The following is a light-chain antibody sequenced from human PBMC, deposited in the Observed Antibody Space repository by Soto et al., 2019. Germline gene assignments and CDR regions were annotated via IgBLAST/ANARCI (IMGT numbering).Light chain of an antibody. CDR2: EVN. CDR3: GAHAGSNTWV. J-gene: IGLJ3*02. CDR1: SGDIGAYNY. Sequence: QSALTQSPSASASPGQSFTISCTGSSGDIGAYNYVSWYQQHPGKAPKLIIYEVNKRPSGVPDRFSGSKSGITASLTVSGLQADDEADYYCGAHAGSNTWVFGGGTKLTV. V-gene: IGLV2-8*01.